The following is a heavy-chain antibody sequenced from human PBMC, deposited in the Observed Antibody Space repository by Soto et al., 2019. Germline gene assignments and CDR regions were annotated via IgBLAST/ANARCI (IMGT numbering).Heavy chain of an antibody. V-gene: IGHV1-3*01. CDR3: ARVGGGYDYFDY. CDR1: GYTFTSYA. Sequence: QVQLVQSGAEVKKPGASVKVSCKASGYTFTSYAMHWVRQAPGQRLEWMGWINAGNGNTKYSQKFQDRVTITRDTSASTAYMELSSLRSEDTAVYYCARVGGGYDYFDYWGQGTLVTVSS. J-gene: IGHJ4*02. CDR2: INAGNGNT. D-gene: IGHD5-12*01.